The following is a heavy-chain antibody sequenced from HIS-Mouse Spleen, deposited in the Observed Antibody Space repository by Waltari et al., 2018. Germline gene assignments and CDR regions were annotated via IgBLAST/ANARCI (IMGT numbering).Heavy chain of an antibody. J-gene: IGHJ4*02. CDR1: GGSISSSSSY. CDR3: ARAPGNRFFDY. Sequence: QLQLQESGPGLVKPSETLSLTCTVPGGSISSSSSYWGWIRQPPGKGLEWIGSIYYSGSTYYNPSLKSRVTISVDTSKNQFSLKLSSVTAADTAVYYCARAPGNRFFDYWGQGTLVTVSS. V-gene: IGHV4-39*07. CDR2: IYYSGST. D-gene: IGHD3-3*01.